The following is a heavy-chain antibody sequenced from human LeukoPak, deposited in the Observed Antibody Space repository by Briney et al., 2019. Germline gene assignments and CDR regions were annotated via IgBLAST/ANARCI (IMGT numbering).Heavy chain of an antibody. J-gene: IGHJ4*02. D-gene: IGHD3-10*01. CDR1: GFTFSSYS. CDR3: ARDWGVVRGVIISS. CDR2: ISSSSSYI. V-gene: IGHV3-21*01. Sequence: GGSLRLSCAASGFTFSSYSMNWVRQAPGKGLEWVSSISSSSSYIYYADSVKGRFTISRDNAKNSLYLQMNSLRAEDTAVYYCARDWGVVRGVIISSWGQGTLVTVSS.